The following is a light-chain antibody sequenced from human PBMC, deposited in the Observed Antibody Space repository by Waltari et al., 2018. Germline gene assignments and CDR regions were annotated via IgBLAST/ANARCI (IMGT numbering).Light chain of an antibody. CDR3: SSYADTDNLL. J-gene: IGLJ3*02. V-gene: IGLV2-8*01. Sequence: QFALTQPPSASGSPGQSVTISCTGTSSDLGGYDHVSWYQQHPGKVPKLLIYAVNKRPSGVPDRFSGSKSANTASLTVSGLQADDEADYYCSSYADTDNLLFGGGTKLTVL. CDR1: SSDLGGYDH. CDR2: AVN.